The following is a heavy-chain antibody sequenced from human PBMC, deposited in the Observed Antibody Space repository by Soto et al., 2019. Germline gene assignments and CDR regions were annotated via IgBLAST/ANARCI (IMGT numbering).Heavy chain of an antibody. CDR2: ISYDGSNK. CDR1: GFTFSSYA. CDR3: ARDFGRGTAMVFYFDY. V-gene: IGHV3-30-3*01. Sequence: QVQLVESGGGVVQPGRSLRLSCAASGFTFSSYAMHWVRQAPGKGLEWVAVISYDGSNKYYADSVKGRFTISRDNSKNTLFLQMNSLRAEDTAVYYCARDFGRGTAMVFYFDYWGQGTLVTVSS. D-gene: IGHD5-18*01. J-gene: IGHJ4*02.